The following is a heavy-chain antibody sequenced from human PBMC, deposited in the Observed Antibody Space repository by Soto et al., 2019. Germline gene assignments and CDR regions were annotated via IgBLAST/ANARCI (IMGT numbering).Heavy chain of an antibody. J-gene: IGHJ4*02. Sequence: QVQLQESGPGLVKPSGTLSLTCAVSGGSISTSNWWSWVRQPPGKGLEWIGEVYRTGSTNYNPSLDSRLTICVAKSKNPFSLKLTSVTAADTAVYYCARARATIAAAAIFDCWGQGTLVTVSS. D-gene: IGHD6-13*01. CDR2: VYRTGST. CDR1: GGSISTSNW. CDR3: ARARATIAAAAIFDC. V-gene: IGHV4-4*02.